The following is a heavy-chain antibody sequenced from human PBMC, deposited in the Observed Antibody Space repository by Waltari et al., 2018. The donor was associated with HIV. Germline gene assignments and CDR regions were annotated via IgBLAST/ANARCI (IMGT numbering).Heavy chain of an antibody. V-gene: IGHV2-5*01. CDR1: GFSLSTRGVG. CDR2: LYWNDDE. CDR3: AHRLGSRTWYGNFDY. D-gene: IGHD6-13*01. J-gene: IGHJ4*02. Sequence: QITLKESGPTLVKPTQTLTLTCTFSGFSLSTRGVGVGWIRQPPGKALEWLALLYWNDDERYSPSLKSRLTITKHTAKNQVLLTMTDMDPVDTATYYCAHRLGSRTWYGNFDYWGQGILVSVSS.